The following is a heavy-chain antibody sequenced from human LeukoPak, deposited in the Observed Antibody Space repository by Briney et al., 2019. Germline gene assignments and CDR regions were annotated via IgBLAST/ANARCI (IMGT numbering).Heavy chain of an antibody. Sequence: SETLSLTCTVSGGSITISSYYWSWIRQPPGKGLEWLGYIYYSGSTNYNPSLKSRVTISVDTSKNQFSLKLYSVTAADTAVYYCARGSYYGSGSYTPLNYWGQGTLITVSS. V-gene: IGHV4-61*01. D-gene: IGHD3-10*01. CDR3: ARGSYYGSGSYTPLNY. CDR1: GGSITISSYY. J-gene: IGHJ4*02. CDR2: IYYSGST.